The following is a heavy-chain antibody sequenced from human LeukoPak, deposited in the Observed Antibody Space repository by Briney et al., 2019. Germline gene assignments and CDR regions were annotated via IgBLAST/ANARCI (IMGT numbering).Heavy chain of an antibody. CDR1: GFTFSSYA. J-gene: IGHJ4*02. CDR2: ISGSGGST. CDR3: AKGLFYDSSGYYYFDY. D-gene: IGHD3-22*01. V-gene: IGHV3-23*01. Sequence: PGGSLRLSCAASGFTFSSYAMSWVRQAPGKGLEWVSAISGSGGSTYYADSVKGRFTISRDNSKNTLYLQMNSLRAEDTAVYYCAKGLFYDSSGYYYFDYWGQGTLVTVSS.